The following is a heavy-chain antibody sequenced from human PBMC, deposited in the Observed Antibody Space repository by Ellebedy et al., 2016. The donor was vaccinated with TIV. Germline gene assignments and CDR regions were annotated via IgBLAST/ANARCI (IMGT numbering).Heavy chain of an antibody. D-gene: IGHD2-2*02. V-gene: IGHV3-23*01. J-gene: IGHJ4*02. CDR3: AKGPIVVVPGAIH. CDR1: GFTFSSYA. Sequence: GESLKISXAASGFTFSSYAMSWVRQAPGKGLEWVSAISGSGGSTYYADSVKGRFTISRDNSKNTLYLQMNSLRAEDTAVYYCAKGPIVVVPGAIHWGQGTLVTVSS. CDR2: ISGSGGST.